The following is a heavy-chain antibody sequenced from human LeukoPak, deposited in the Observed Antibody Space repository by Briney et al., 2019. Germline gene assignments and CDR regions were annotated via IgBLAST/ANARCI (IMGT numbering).Heavy chain of an antibody. D-gene: IGHD6-13*01. CDR3: ARERVGYSSSWSSYYFDC. Sequence: SVKVSCKASGGTFSSYAISWVRQAPGQGLEWMGGIIPIFGTANYAQKFQGRVTITADESTSTAYMELSSLRSEDTAVYYCARERVGYSSSWSSYYFDCWGQGTLVTVSS. J-gene: IGHJ4*02. CDR2: IIPIFGTA. V-gene: IGHV1-69*13. CDR1: GGTFSSYA.